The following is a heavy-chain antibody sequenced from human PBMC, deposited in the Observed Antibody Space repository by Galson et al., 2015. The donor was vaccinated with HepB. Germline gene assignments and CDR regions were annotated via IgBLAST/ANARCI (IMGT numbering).Heavy chain of an antibody. Sequence: SLRLSCAASGFTFSSYAMHWVRQAPGKGLEWVAVISYDGSNKYYADSVKGRFTISRDNSKNTLYLQMNSLRAEDTAVYYCARDRTINSSSWYYYWGQGTLVTVSS. J-gene: IGHJ4*02. V-gene: IGHV3-30*04. CDR1: GFTFSSYA. D-gene: IGHD6-13*01. CDR2: ISYDGSNK. CDR3: ARDRTINSSSWYYY.